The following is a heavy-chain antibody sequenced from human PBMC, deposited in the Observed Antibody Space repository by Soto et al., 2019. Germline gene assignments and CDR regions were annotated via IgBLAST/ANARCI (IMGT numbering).Heavy chain of an antibody. CDR2: IYSGGST. Sequence: EVQLVESGGGLIQPGGSLRLSCAASGFTVSSNYMSWVRQAPGKGLEWVSVIYSGGSTYYADSVKGRFTISRDNSKNTLYLQMNSLRAEDTAVYYCARGRVESGCPEYFQHWGQGTLVTVSS. J-gene: IGHJ1*01. D-gene: IGHD3-22*01. CDR1: GFTVSSNY. V-gene: IGHV3-53*01. CDR3: ARGRVESGCPEYFQH.